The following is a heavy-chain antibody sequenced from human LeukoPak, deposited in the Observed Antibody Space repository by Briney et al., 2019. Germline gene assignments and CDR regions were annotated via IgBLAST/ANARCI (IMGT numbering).Heavy chain of an antibody. Sequence: SETLSLTCTVSGGSISSYYWSWIRQPPGKGLEWIGYIYYSGSTNYNPSLKSRVTISVDTSKNQFSLKLSSVTAADTAVYYCARTVSFQYFDWLLYPRSDAFDIWGQGTMVTVSS. D-gene: IGHD3-9*01. CDR1: GGSISSYY. V-gene: IGHV4-59*12. CDR2: IYYSGST. J-gene: IGHJ3*02. CDR3: ARTVSFQYFDWLLYPRSDAFDI.